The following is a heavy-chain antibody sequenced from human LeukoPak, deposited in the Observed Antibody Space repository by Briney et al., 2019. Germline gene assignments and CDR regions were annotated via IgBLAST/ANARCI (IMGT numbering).Heavy chain of an antibody. CDR3: ATNIVATRTIDY. V-gene: IGHV1-69*02. CDR1: GDTFNNYY. Sequence: GASVKVSCKASGDTFNNYYVNWVRQAPGQGLEWMGRIIPILGIANYAQKFQGRVTITADKSTSTAYMELSSLRSEDTAVYYCATNIVATRTIDYWGQGTLVTVSS. CDR2: IIPILGIA. D-gene: IGHD5-12*01. J-gene: IGHJ4*02.